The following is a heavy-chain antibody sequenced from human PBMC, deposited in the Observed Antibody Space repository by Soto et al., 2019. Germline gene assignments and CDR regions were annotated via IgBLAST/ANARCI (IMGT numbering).Heavy chain of an antibody. J-gene: IGHJ4*02. CDR2: ISGSGGST. CDR3: AKPQKEHYYDSSGYYSLFDY. Sequence: GGSLRLSCAASGFTFSSYAMSWVRQAPGKGLEWVSAISGSGGSTYYADSVKGRFTISRDNSKNTLYLQMNSLRAEDTAVYYCAKPQKEHYYDSSGYYSLFDYWGQGTLVTVSS. CDR1: GFTFSSYA. D-gene: IGHD3-22*01. V-gene: IGHV3-23*01.